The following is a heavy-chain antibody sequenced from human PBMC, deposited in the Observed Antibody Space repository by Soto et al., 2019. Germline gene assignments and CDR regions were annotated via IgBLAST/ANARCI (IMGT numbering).Heavy chain of an antibody. J-gene: IGHJ4*02. D-gene: IGHD6-6*01. CDR3: ARGARIAARRMGYYYFDY. CDR2: ISSSSSTI. Sequence: GGSLRLSCAASGFTFSSYSMNWVRQAPGKGLEWVSYISSSSSTIYYADSVKGRLTISRENAKNSLYLQMNSLRAEDTAVYYCARGARIAARRMGYYYFDYWGQGTLVTVSS. V-gene: IGHV3-48*01. CDR1: GFTFSSYS.